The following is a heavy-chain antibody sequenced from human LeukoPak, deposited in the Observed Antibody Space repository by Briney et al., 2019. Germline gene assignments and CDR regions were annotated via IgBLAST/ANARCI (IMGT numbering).Heavy chain of an antibody. CDR3: VREGSNSRFVVY. CDR2: IDYTGNT. Sequence: SETLSLTCTVSGGSISNYYWIWIRQPPGKGLEWIGYIDYTGNTKYKPSLKSRVTISVDTSKNQFSLKMRSVTAADSALYYCVREGSNSRFVVYWGQGTLVTVSS. CDR1: GGSISNYY. V-gene: IGHV4-59*01. D-gene: IGHD6-13*01. J-gene: IGHJ4*02.